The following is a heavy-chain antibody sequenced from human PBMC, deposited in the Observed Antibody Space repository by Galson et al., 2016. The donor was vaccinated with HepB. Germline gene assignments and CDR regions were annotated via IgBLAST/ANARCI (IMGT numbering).Heavy chain of an antibody. CDR2: IYYTERT. V-gene: IGHV4-59*12. D-gene: IGHD3-16*01. CDR3: ARGFSRRFGAF. Sequence: ETLSLTCTVSGGSISGSCWSWIRQPPGKGLEWIGCIYYTERTNYNPPLKSRVTISVNTSRNQFSRKLSSVTAADTAVYYCARGFSRRFGAFWGQGTLVTVPS. CDR1: GGSISGSC. J-gene: IGHJ4*02.